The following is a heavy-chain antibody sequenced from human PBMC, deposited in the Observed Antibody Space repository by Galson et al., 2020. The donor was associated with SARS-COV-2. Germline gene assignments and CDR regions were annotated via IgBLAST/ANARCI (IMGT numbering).Heavy chain of an antibody. J-gene: IGHJ6*02. V-gene: IGHV3-30*02. CDR3: ARDLSSITIFGVGRYGMDV. CDR1: GFTFSSYG. D-gene: IGHD3-3*01. Sequence: GESLKISCAASGFTFSSYGMHWVRQAPGKELERVAFIRYDGSNKYYADSVKGRFTISRDNSKNSLYLQMNSLRDEDTAVYYCARDLSSITIFGVGRYGMDVWGQGTTVTVSS. CDR2: IRYDGSNK.